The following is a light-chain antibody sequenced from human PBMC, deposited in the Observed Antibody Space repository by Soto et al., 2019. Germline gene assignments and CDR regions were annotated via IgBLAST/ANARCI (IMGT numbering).Light chain of an antibody. CDR3: QQYNDFQYS. J-gene: IGKJ2*01. Sequence: DIQMTQSPSTLSASVGDGVTITCRASQNIGSWLAWYQQKPGEAPKLLISKATNLQSGVPSRFSGSGSGTDFSSTISSLQPVDSATYFCQQYNDFQYSFGPGTKLDI. V-gene: IGKV1-5*03. CDR1: QNIGSW. CDR2: KAT.